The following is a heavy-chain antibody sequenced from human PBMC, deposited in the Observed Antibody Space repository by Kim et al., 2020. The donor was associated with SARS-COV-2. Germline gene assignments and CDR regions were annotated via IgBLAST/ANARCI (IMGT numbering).Heavy chain of an antibody. CDR3: ARGYGTMVRGVITYYYGLDV. D-gene: IGHD3-10*01. V-gene: IGHV3-53*01. J-gene: IGHJ6*02. CDR1: GLTVSTNY. Sequence: GGSLRLSCAASGLTVSTNYMSWVRQAPGKGLECVSVIYSGGSAYYADSVKGRFTISRDNSKNTLYLQMNSLRAEDTAVYYCARGYGTMVRGVITYYYGLDVWGQGTTVTVSS. CDR2: IYSGGSA.